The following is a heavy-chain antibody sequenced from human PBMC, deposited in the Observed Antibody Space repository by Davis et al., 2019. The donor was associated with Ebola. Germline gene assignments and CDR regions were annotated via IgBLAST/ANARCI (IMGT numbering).Heavy chain of an antibody. J-gene: IGHJ1*01. CDR1: GFTFSSYS. V-gene: IGHV3-21*01. CDR2: ISSSSSYI. D-gene: IGHD2-2*02. CDR3: ARDRYCSSTSCYTSSISVQH. Sequence: PGGSLRLSCAASGFTFSSYSMNWVRQAPGKGLEWVSSISSSSSYIYYADSVKCRFTISRDNAKNSLYLQMNSLRAEDTAVYYCARDRYCSSTSCYTSSISVQHWGQGTLVTVSS.